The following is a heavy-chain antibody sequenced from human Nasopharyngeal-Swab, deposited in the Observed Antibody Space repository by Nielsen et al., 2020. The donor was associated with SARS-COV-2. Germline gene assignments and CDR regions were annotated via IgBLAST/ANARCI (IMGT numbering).Heavy chain of an antibody. CDR3: AREHGGDFLSGFEY. D-gene: IGHD4-17*01. CDR1: GLTVSNNY. J-gene: IGHJ4*02. V-gene: IGHV3-66*03. CDR2: IYNTGKT. Sequence: GESLKISCAASGLTVSNNYMTWVRQAPGKGLEWVSVIYNTGKTYYADSVKGRFTLSRDNSKNTIFLQMNSLRSEDTAVYYCAREHGGDFLSGFEYWGQGTLVTVSS.